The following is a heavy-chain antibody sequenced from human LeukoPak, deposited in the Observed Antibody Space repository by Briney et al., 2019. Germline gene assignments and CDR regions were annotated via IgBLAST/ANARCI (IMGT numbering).Heavy chain of an antibody. V-gene: IGHV4-34*10. Sequence: SETLSLTCAVYGGSSSGYYWSWIRPSPGKGLEWIGEVTHSGITNSNASLKSRVTMSVDMSKNQSSLKMTSVTAADTAVYYCARVLRYLYWTVDVWSQGTAITVSS. CDR1: GGSSSGYY. CDR2: VTHSGIT. D-gene: IGHD3-16*02. CDR3: ARVLRYLYWTVDV. J-gene: IGHJ6*02.